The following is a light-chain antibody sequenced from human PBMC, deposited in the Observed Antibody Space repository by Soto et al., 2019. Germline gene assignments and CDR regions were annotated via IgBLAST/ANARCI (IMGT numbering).Light chain of an antibody. V-gene: IGKV3-15*01. CDR2: GAS. CDR1: QSVSSN. J-gene: IGKJ4*02. Sequence: EIVMTQSPATLSVSPGERATLSCRASQSVSSNLAWYQQKPGQAPRLLIYGASTRATGIPARFSGSGSGTEIPRTISRLQSEEFAVYYCQKYNSSPPLTLGGGTKVEIK. CDR3: QKYNSSPPLT.